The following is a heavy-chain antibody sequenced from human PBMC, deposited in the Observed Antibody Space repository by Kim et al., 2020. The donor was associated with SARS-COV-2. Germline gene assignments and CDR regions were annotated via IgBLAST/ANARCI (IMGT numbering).Heavy chain of an antibody. D-gene: IGHD7-27*01. CDR2: ISSSGSYI. Sequence: GGSLRLSCAASGFTFSTYTMNWVRQAPGKGLEWVASISSSGSYIYYADSVKGRFTISRDNAKNSLYLQMNSLRAEDTAVYYCASHPGEPFDYWGQGTLVTVSS. CDR1: GFTFSTYT. CDR3: ASHPGEPFDY. V-gene: IGHV3-21*01. J-gene: IGHJ4*02.